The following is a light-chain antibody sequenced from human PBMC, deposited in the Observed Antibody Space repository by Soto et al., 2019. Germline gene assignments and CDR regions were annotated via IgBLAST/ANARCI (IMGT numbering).Light chain of an antibody. CDR1: QRISSW. J-gene: IGKJ4*01. V-gene: IGKV1-5*01. Sequence: DIPMTQSPSTLSASVGDRVTITCRASQRISSWLAWYEQKPGKAPKLLIYDASSLESGVPSRFSGSGSGTEFTLTISSLQPDDFSTYYCQQYNSYPLTFGGGTKVEIK. CDR2: DAS. CDR3: QQYNSYPLT.